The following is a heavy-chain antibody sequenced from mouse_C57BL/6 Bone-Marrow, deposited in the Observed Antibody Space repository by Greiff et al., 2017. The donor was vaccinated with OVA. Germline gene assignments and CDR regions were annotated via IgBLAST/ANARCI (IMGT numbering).Heavy chain of an antibody. CDR3: TLLPLR. Sequence: EVKLLESGAELVRPGASVKLSCTASGFNIKDDYMHWVKQRPEQGLEWIGWIDPENGDPEYASKFQGKATITADTSSNTAYLQLSSLTSEDTAVYYCTLLPLRWGQGTTLTVSS. J-gene: IGHJ2*01. CDR1: GFNIKDDY. V-gene: IGHV14-4*01. CDR2: IDPENGDP. D-gene: IGHD1-2*01.